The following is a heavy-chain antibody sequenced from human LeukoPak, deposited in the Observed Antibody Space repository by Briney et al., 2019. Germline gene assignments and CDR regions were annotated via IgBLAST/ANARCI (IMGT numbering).Heavy chain of an antibody. Sequence: SETLSLTCTVSGGSISSFYWSWIRQPPGKGLEWIGYIYSSGSTNYNPSLKSRVTISVDTSKNQFSLKLTSVTAADTAVYYCARQGDYYGSGSCHDYWGQGTLVTVSS. CDR3: ARQGDYYGSGSCHDY. J-gene: IGHJ4*02. CDR2: IYSSGST. D-gene: IGHD3-10*01. CDR1: GGSISSFY. V-gene: IGHV4-59*08.